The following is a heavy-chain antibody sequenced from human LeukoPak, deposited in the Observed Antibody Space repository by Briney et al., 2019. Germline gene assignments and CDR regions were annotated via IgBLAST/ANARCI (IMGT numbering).Heavy chain of an antibody. V-gene: IGHV4-4*07. CDR3: ASTYYDSSGYEGDY. D-gene: IGHD3-22*01. CDR2: IYISGST. J-gene: IGHJ4*02. CDR1: GVSISSYY. Sequence: SETLSLTCTVSGVSISSYYWSWIRQPAGKGLEWIGHIYISGSTNYNPSLKSRVTMSVDTSRNQFSLKLSSATAADTAVYYCASTYYDSSGYEGDYWGQGTLVTVSS.